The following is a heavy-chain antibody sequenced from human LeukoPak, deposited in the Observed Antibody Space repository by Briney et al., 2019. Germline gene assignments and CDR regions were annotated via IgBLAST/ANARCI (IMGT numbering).Heavy chain of an antibody. CDR3: ARDFCSSTSCHFDY. CDR1: GGSVTSDNYY. D-gene: IGHD2-2*01. J-gene: IGHJ4*02. V-gene: IGHV4-61*01. CDR2: ISYSGRA. Sequence: PSETLSLTCTVSGGSVTSDNYYWTWIRQPPGKGLGWFGYISYSGRATYNPSLKSRVTMSIDTSKNQFSLKLSSVNAADTAVYYCARDFCSSTSCHFDYWGQGTLVTVSS.